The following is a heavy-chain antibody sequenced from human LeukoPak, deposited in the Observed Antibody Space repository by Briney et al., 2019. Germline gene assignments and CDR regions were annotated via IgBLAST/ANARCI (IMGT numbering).Heavy chain of an antibody. J-gene: IGHJ5*02. CDR2: IYPGDSDT. CDR1: GYSFTSYW. Sequence: GESLKISCKGSGYSFTSYWIGWVRQMPGKGLEWMGIIYPGDSDTRYSPSFQGQVTISADKSISTAYLQWSSLKASDTAMYYCARELGTGTTGRGRGYNWFDPWGQGTLVTVSS. CDR3: ARELGTGTTGRGRGYNWFDP. D-gene: IGHD1-7*01. V-gene: IGHV5-51*01.